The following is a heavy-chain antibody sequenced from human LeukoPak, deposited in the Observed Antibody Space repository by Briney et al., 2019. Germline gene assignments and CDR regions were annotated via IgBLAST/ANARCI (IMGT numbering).Heavy chain of an antibody. Sequence: SVKVSCKASGGTFSSYVISWVLQAPGQGLEWMGRIIPILGIANYAQKFQGRVTITADKSTSTAYMELSSLRSEDTSVYYCARDSPEYYDSSGYSDPFDYWGQGTLVTVSS. CDR2: IIPILGIA. J-gene: IGHJ4*02. CDR1: GGTFSSYV. V-gene: IGHV1-69*04. D-gene: IGHD3-22*01. CDR3: ARDSPEYYDSSGYSDPFDY.